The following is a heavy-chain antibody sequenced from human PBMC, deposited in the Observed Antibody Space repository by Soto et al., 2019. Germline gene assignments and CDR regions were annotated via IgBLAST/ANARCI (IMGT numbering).Heavy chain of an antibody. CDR3: ARDPDNWNYAWFDP. J-gene: IGHJ5*02. CDR2: TYYRSKWYN. V-gene: IGHV6-1*01. CDR1: GDSASSNSAA. Sequence: SQTLSLTCAISGDSASSNSAAWNWIRQSPSRGLEWLGRTYYRSKWYNDYAVSVKSRITINPDTSKNQFSLQLNSVTPEDTAVYYCARDPDNWNYAWFDPWGQGTLVTVSS. D-gene: IGHD1-7*01.